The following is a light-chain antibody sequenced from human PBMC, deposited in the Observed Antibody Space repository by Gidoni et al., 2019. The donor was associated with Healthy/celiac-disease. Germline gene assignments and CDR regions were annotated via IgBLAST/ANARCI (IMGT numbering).Light chain of an antibody. Sequence: HSVLTQPPSASGTPGQRVTISCSGSSSNIGSKYVDSYQQPPGTAPKLLIYTNNQRPPGVPDRFSGAKSGTSASLAISGLRSEDEADYYCAAWDDSLSGWVFGGGTKLTVL. J-gene: IGLJ3*02. CDR1: SSNIGSKY. CDR3: AAWDDSLSGWV. CDR2: TNN. V-gene: IGLV1-47*02.